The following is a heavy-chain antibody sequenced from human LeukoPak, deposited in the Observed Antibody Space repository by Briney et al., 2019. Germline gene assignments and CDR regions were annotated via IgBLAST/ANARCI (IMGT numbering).Heavy chain of an antibody. V-gene: IGHV4-39*07. D-gene: IGHD3-10*01. J-gene: IGHJ4*02. CDR1: GGSISSSDYY. CDR2: IYYTGST. Sequence: PSETLSLTCTVSGGSISSSDYYWGWIRQPPGKGPEWIGTIYYTGSTYYNPSLQGRVTIPVDTSNGQFSLKLSSVTAADTAVYYCARVLSGYNSGKGHFDYWGQGTLVTVSS. CDR3: ARVLSGYNSGKGHFDY.